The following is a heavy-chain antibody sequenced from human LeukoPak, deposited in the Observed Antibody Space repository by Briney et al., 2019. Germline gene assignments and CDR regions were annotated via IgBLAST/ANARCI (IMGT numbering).Heavy chain of an antibody. D-gene: IGHD7-27*01. CDR3: ARDANWGFDAFDI. J-gene: IGHJ3*02. Sequence: QPGGSLRLSCAASGFNFNSYWMSWVRQAPGKGLECVANIKQDGSEIYFVDSVKGRLTISRDNAKSSLYLQMNSLRAEDTAVYYCARDANWGFDAFDIWGPGTMVTVSS. CDR2: IKQDGSEI. CDR1: GFNFNSYW. V-gene: IGHV3-7*01.